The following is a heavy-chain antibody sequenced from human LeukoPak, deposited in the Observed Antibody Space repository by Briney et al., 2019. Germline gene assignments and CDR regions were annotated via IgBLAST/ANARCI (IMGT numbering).Heavy chain of an antibody. Sequence: ASVKVSCKASGYTFTSYDINWVRQAPGQGLEWMGWMNPNSLNTGYAQRFQGRITLTRNTSIGTAYMELRSLRSEDTAVYYCARGTALSGTSDYLDSWGQGNLVTVSS. CDR3: ARGTALSGTSDYLDS. V-gene: IGHV1-8*03. CDR1: GYTFTSYD. CDR2: MNPNSLNT. J-gene: IGHJ4*02. D-gene: IGHD6-19*01.